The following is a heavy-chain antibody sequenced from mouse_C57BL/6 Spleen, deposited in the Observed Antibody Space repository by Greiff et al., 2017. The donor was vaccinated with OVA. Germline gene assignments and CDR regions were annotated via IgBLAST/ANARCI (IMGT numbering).Heavy chain of an antibody. CDR2: IWGDGST. CDR1: GFSFTSYG. D-gene: IGHD2-5*01. CDR3: AKMGAIYSNYLRPWFAY. Sequence: VQLQESGPGLVAPSQCLSITCTVSGFSFTSYGVSWVRQPPGKGLEWLGVIWGDGSTNNHSALISRRSISKDDSKSQVFLKLNSLQTDDTATYYCAKMGAIYSNYLRPWFAYWGQGTLVTVSA. V-gene: IGHV2-3*01. J-gene: IGHJ3*01.